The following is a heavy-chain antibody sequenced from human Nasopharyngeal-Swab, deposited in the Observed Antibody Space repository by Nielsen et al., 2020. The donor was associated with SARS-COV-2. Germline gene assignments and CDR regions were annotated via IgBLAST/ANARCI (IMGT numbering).Heavy chain of an antibody. CDR3: TSRNPETGSY. Sequence: GASLKMSCAASGFTFSGSAMPWVRQASGKGLEWVGRIRSKANSYATAYAASVKGRFTISRDGSKNTAYLQMNSLKTEDTAVYYCTSRNPETGSYWGQGTLVTVSS. CDR1: GFTFSGSA. V-gene: IGHV3-73*01. CDR2: IRSKANSYAT. D-gene: IGHD1-14*01. J-gene: IGHJ4*02.